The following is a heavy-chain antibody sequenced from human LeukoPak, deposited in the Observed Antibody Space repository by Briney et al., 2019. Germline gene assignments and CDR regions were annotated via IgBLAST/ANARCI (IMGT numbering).Heavy chain of an antibody. CDR1: GFTFSIHA. V-gene: IGHV3-30-3*01. D-gene: IGHD3-16*01. Sequence: GGSLRLSCAASGFTFSIHAMHWVRQAPGKGLEWVAVISYDGRNKYYADSVKGRFTISRDNSKNTLYLQMNSLRAEDTAVYYCARALGHYYDSQNQGGDYWGQGTLVTVSS. J-gene: IGHJ4*02. CDR3: ARALGHYYDSQNQGGDY. CDR2: ISYDGRNK.